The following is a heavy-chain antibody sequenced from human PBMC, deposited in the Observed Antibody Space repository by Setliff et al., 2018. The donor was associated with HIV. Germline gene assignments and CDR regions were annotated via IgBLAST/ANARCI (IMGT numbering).Heavy chain of an antibody. V-gene: IGHV3-33*06. CDR3: AKDGISGGSYPPYYFDY. CDR2: IWNDGSNK. Sequence: GGSLRLSCAASGFTFSSYGMHWVRQAPGKGLEWVAVIWNDGSNKYYADSVKGRFTISRDNSKNTLYLQMNRLRVDDTAVYYCAKDGISGGSYPPYYFDYWGHGTLVTVSS. J-gene: IGHJ4*01. CDR1: GFTFSSYG. D-gene: IGHD2-15*01.